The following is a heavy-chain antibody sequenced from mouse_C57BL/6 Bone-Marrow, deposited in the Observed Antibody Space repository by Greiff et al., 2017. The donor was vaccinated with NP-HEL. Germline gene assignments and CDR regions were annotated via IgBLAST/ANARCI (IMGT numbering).Heavy chain of an antibody. J-gene: IGHJ1*03. CDR3: ARRGNSYWYFDV. D-gene: IGHD2-1*01. V-gene: IGHV1-81*01. CDR2: IYPRSGNT. CDR1: GYTFTSYG. Sequence: VKLQESGAELARPGASVKLSCKASGYTFTSYGISWVKQRTGQGLEWIGEIYPRSGNTYYNEKFKGKATLTADKSSSTAYMELRSLTSEDSAVYFCARRGNSYWYFDVWGTGTTVTVSS.